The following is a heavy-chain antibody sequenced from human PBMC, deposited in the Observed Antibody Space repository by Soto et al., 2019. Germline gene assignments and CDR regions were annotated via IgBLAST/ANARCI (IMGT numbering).Heavy chain of an antibody. D-gene: IGHD6-6*01. CDR3: ASSIAARRGYYYYGMDV. CDR2: FDPEDGET. V-gene: IGHV1-24*01. Sequence: ASVKVSCKVSGYTLTELSMHWVRQAPGKGLEWMGGFDPEDGETIYAQKFQDRVTMTEDTSTDTAYMELSSLRSEDTAVYYCASSIAARRGYYYYGMDVWGQGTTVTVSS. CDR1: GYTLTELS. J-gene: IGHJ6*02.